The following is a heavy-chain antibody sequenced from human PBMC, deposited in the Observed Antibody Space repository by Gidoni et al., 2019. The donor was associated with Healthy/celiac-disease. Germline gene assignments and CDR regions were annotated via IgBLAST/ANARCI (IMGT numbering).Heavy chain of an antibody. Sequence: EVQLVESGGGLVQPGGSLRLSCAASGFTFSSYDMHCVRHATGKGLEWVSAIGTAGDTYYPGYVKGRFTISRENAKNSLYLQMNSLRAGDTAVYYCAREGQVAVAGAVDVWGKGTTVTVSS. CDR1: GFTFSSYD. V-gene: IGHV3-13*01. CDR3: AREGQVAVAGAVDV. CDR2: IGTAGDT. D-gene: IGHD6-19*01. J-gene: IGHJ6*04.